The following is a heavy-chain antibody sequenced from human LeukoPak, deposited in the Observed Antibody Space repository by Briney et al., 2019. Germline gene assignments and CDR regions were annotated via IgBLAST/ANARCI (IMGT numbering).Heavy chain of an antibody. CDR3: ARDSVRYYDSSGYYGTLQFDY. V-gene: IGHV1-2*02. D-gene: IGHD3-22*01. CDR2: INPNSGGT. J-gene: IGHJ4*02. Sequence: ASVKVSCKASGYTFTGYYMHWVRQAPGQGLEWMGWINPNSGGTNYAQKFQGRVTMTRDTSISTAYMELSRLRSDDTAVHYCARDSVRYYDSSGYYGTLQFDYWGQGTLVTVSS. CDR1: GYTFTGYY.